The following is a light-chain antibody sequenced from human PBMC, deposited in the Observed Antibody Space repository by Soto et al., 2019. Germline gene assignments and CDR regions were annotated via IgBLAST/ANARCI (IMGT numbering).Light chain of an antibody. CDR3: AAWEDSLNGVV. V-gene: IGLV1-44*01. CDR2: SNN. CDR1: SSNIGRNT. Sequence: QSVLTQPPSASGTPGQRVTISCSGSSSNIGRNTVNWYQQLPGTAPKLLIHSNNQRPSGVPGRFSGSKSGTSASLAISGLQSEDEAEYDCAAWEDSLNGVVFGGGTKLTVL. J-gene: IGLJ3*02.